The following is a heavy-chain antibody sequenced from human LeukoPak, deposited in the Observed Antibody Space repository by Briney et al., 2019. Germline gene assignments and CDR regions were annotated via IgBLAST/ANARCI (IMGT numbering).Heavy chain of an antibody. CDR2: IYCSGST. D-gene: IGHD6-6*01. CDR1: GGSISSYY. J-gene: IGHJ4*02. V-gene: IGHV4-59*01. CDR3: ARGGYSSSSPIWY. Sequence: SETLSLTCTVSGGSISSYYWSWIRQPPGKGLEWIGYIYCSGSTNYNPSLKSRVTISVDTSKNQFSLKLSSVTAADTAVYYCARGGYSSSSPIWYWGQGTLVTVSS.